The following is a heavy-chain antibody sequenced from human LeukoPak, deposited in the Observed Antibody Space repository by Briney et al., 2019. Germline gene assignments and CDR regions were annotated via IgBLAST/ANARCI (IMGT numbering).Heavy chain of an antibody. CDR1: GGSISSGSYY. CDR2: IYTSGST. CDR3: ARDLHLGWFDS. V-gene: IGHV4-61*02. Sequence: SETLSLTCTVSGGSISSGSYYWSWIRQPAGKGLEWIGRIYTSGSTNYNPSLKSRVTISLDTSRKFFSLNLSSVTAADTAVYYCARDLHLGWFDSWGQGTLVHVSS. J-gene: IGHJ5*01. D-gene: IGHD7-27*01.